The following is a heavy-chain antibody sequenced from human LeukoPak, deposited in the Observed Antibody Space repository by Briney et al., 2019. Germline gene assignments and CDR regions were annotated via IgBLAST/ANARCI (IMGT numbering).Heavy chain of an antibody. V-gene: IGHV3-21*01. CDR1: GFTFSSYS. Sequence: PGGSLRLSCAAPGFTFSSYSMNWVRQAPGKGLEWVSSISSSSSYIYYADSVKGRFTISRDNAKNSLYLQMNSLRAEDTAVYYCARAEGYCSSTSCYFYEGMDVWGKGTTVTVSS. J-gene: IGHJ6*03. CDR3: ARAEGYCSSTSCYFYEGMDV. D-gene: IGHD2-2*01. CDR2: ISSSSSYI.